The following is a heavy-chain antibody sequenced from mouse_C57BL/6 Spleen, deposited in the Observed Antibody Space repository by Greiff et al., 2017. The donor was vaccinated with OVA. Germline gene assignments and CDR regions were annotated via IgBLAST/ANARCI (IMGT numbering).Heavy chain of an antibody. CDR1: GYAFSSSW. CDR3: AREGGYDGYLQGFAY. V-gene: IGHV1-82*01. Sequence: QVQLQQSGPELVKPGASVKISCKASGYAFSSSWMNWVKQRPGKGLEWIGRIYPGDGDTNYNGKFKGKATLTADKSSSTAYMQLSSLTSEDSAVYCCAREGGYDGYLQGFAYWGQGTLVTVSA. D-gene: IGHD2-3*01. J-gene: IGHJ3*01. CDR2: IYPGDGDT.